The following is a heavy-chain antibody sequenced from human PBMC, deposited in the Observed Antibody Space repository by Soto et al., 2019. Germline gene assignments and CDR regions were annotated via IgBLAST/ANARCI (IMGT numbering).Heavy chain of an antibody. CDR2: IIPILGIA. Sequence: SVKVSCKASGGTFSSYTISWVRQAPGQGLEWMGRIIPILGIANYAQKFQGRVTITADKSTSTAYMELSSLRSEDTAVYYCARYVILTGSNFDLWGQGTLVTLSS. D-gene: IGHD3-9*01. J-gene: IGHJ5*02. V-gene: IGHV1-69*02. CDR3: ARYVILTGSNFDL. CDR1: GGTFSSYT.